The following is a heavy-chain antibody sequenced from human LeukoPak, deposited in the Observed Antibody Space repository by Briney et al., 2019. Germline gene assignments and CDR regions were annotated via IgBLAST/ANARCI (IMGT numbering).Heavy chain of an antibody. CDR2: VYWNDDK. V-gene: IGHV2-5*01. D-gene: IGHD3-22*01. CDR3: AQRRWYYYDSSGYVDN. CDR1: GFSLRSSGVG. J-gene: IGHJ4*02. Sequence: SGPTLVKPTQTLTLTCTFSGFSLRSSGVGVGWLRQPPGEALEWLAAVYWNDDKRYSPSLKSRLPITKDTPKNQLVLTITNMDPVNTATYYCAQRRWYYYDSSGYVDNWGQGTLVTVSA.